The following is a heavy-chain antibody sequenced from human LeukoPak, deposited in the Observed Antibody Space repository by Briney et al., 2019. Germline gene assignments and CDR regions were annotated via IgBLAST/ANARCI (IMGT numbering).Heavy chain of an antibody. V-gene: IGHV3-30*01. D-gene: IGHD5-18*01. J-gene: IGHJ4*02. CDR3: ASGGYSSGFDY. CDR2: ISYDGSNK. Sequence: PGRSLRLSCAASGFTFSSYAMHWVRQAPGKGLEWVAGISYDGSNKYYADSVKGRFTISRDNSKNTLYLQMNSLRAEDTAVYYCASGGYSSGFDYWGQGTLVTVSS. CDR1: GFTFSSYA.